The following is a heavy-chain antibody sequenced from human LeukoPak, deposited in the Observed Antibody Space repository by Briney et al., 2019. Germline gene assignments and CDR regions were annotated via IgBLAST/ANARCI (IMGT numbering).Heavy chain of an antibody. Sequence: GESLKISCKASGYISTSYWISWGRQMPGKGLEWMGIIYPGDSDTRYSPSFQGQVTISADKSSSTAYLQWSSLKASDTAMYYCASHESGGFDYWGQGTLVTVSS. J-gene: IGHJ4*02. CDR3: ASHESGGFDY. CDR1: GYISTSYW. CDR2: IYPGDSDT. V-gene: IGHV5-51*01. D-gene: IGHD3-10*01.